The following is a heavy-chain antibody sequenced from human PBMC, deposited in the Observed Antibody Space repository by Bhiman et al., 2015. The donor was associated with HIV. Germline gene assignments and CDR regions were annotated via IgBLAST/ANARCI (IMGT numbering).Heavy chain of an antibody. CDR1: GFSFSSYA. J-gene: IGHJ4*02. Sequence: EVQLLESGGGLVQPGGSLRLSCAGSGFSFSSYALSWVRQAPGKGLEWVSLISGSGISTHYRGSVKGRFSISRDNSKNTLYLQMDSLKTEDTALYYCTFRGDYGGNSRFYRFDFWGQGTLVTVSS. V-gene: IGHV3-23*01. CDR2: ISGSGIST. D-gene: IGHD4-23*01. CDR3: TFRGDYGGNSRFYRFDF.